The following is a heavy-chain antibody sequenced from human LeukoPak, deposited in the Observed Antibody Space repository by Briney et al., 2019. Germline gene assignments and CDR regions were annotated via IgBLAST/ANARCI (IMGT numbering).Heavy chain of an antibody. CDR3: AILSRSTSADY. V-gene: IGHV4-31*03. Sequence: PSETLSLTCTVSGGSISSGGYYWSWIRQHPGKGLEWIGYIYYSGSTYYNPSLKSRVTISVDTSKNQFSLKLSSVTAADTAVYYCAILSRSTSADYWGQGTLVTVSS. CDR1: GGSISSGGYY. CDR2: IYYSGST. D-gene: IGHD2-2*01. J-gene: IGHJ4*02.